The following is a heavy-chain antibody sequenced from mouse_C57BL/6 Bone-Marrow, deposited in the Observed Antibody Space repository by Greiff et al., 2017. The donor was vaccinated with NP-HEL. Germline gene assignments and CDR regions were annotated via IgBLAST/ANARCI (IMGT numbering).Heavy chain of an antibody. CDR2: ISSGSSTI. V-gene: IGHV5-17*01. CDR1: GFTFSDYG. J-gene: IGHJ4*01. Sequence: VKLMESGGGLVKPGGSLKLSCAASGFTFSDYGMHWVRQAPEKGLEWVAYISSGSSTIYYADTVQGRFTISRDNAKNTLFLQMNSLRSEDTAMYYCARRQRGRMDYWGQGTSVTVSS. CDR3: ARRQRGRMDY. D-gene: IGHD6-1*01.